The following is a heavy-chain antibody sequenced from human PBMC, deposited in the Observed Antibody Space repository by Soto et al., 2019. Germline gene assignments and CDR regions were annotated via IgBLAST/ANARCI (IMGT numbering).Heavy chain of an antibody. Sequence: PGESLKISCKGSGYSFTSYWIGWVRQMPGKGLEWMGIIYPGDSDTRYSPSFQGQVTISADKSISTAYLQWSSLKASDTAIYYCARTAAAGNYYYGVAVWGQGTTVTVSS. CDR3: ARTAAAGNYYYGVAV. J-gene: IGHJ6*02. V-gene: IGHV5-51*01. D-gene: IGHD6-13*01. CDR1: GYSFTSYW. CDR2: IYPGDSDT.